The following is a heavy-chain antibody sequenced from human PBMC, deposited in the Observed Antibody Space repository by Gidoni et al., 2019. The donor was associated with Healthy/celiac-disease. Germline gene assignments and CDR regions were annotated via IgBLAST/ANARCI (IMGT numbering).Heavy chain of an antibody. CDR3: ARDRDDGDFWSGYSSLFDY. J-gene: IGHJ4*02. D-gene: IGHD3-3*01. Sequence: QVQLVQSGAEVKKPGASVKVSCKASGYTFTSYYMHWVRQAPGQGLELMGIINPSGGSTSYAQKFQGRVTMTRDTSTSTVYMELSSLRSEDTAVYYCARDRDDGDFWSGYSSLFDYWGQGTLVTVSS. CDR1: GYTFTSYY. V-gene: IGHV1-46*03. CDR2: INPSGGST.